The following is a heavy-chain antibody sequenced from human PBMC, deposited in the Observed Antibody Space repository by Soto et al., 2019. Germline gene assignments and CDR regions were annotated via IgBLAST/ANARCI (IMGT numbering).Heavy chain of an antibody. J-gene: IGHJ4*02. CDR3: AKDLYSYGYASLDY. Sequence: RGSLTLSPAASGFTFSSYSMSWVGEDQGKGLEWVSAISGSGGSTYDADSVKGRFTISRDNSKNTLYLQMNSLRAEDTAVYYCAKDLYSYGYASLDYWGQGTLLTVSS. CDR2: ISGSGGST. V-gene: IGHV3-23*01. CDR1: GFTFSSYS. D-gene: IGHD5-18*01.